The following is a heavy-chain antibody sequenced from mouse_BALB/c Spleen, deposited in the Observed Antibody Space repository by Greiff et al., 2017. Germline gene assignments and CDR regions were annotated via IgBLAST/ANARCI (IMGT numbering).Heavy chain of an antibody. V-gene: IGHV3-2*02. J-gene: IGHJ2*01. D-gene: IGHD1-2*01. CDR3: AREGTTAGAGGLDY. CDR2: ISYSGST. Sequence: EVKLVESGPGLVKPSQSLSLTCTVTGYSITSDYAWNWIRQFPGNKLEWMGYISYSGSTSYNPSLKSRISITRDTSKNQFFLQLNSVTTEDTATYYGAREGTTAGAGGLDYWGQGTTLTVSS. CDR1: GYSITSDYA.